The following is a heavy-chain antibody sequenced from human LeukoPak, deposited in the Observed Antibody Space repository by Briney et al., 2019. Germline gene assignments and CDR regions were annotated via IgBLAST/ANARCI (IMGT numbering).Heavy chain of an antibody. Sequence: GGPLRLSCAASGFTFSTYWMHWVRQAPGKGLVWVSRISSDGSITGYADSVKGRFTISRDNAKNTLYLQMNSLRAEDTAVYYCARHLSYYLDYWGQGTLVTVSS. CDR3: ARHLSYYLDY. CDR1: GFTFSTYW. J-gene: IGHJ4*02. V-gene: IGHV3-74*01. CDR2: ISSDGSIT. D-gene: IGHD3-10*01.